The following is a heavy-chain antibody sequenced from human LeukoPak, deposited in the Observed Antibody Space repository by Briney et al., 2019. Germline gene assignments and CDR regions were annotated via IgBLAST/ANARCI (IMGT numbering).Heavy chain of an antibody. CDR3: ARAPYYYDRDDAFDI. CDR2: INHSGST. J-gene: IGHJ3*02. Sequence: SETLSLTCAVYGGSFRGYYWSWIRQPPGKGLEWIGEINHSGSTNYNPSLKSRVTISVDTSKNQFSLKLSSVTAADTAVYYCARAPYYYDRDDAFDIWGQGTMVTVSS. CDR1: GGSFRGYY. D-gene: IGHD3-22*01. V-gene: IGHV4-34*01.